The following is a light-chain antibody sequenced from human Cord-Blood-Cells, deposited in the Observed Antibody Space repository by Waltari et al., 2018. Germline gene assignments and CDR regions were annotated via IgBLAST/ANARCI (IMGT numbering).Light chain of an antibody. J-gene: IGKJ2*03. CDR2: WAS. V-gene: IGKV4-1*01. CDR3: QQYYSTPYS. CDR1: QRVLYSSNNKNY. Sequence: DIVMTQSPDSLVVSLGARATINCKSSQRVLYSSNNKNYLAWYQQKPGQPPKLLIYWASTRESGVPDRFSGSGSGTDFTLTISSLQAEDVAVYYCQQYYSTPYSFGQGTKLEIK.